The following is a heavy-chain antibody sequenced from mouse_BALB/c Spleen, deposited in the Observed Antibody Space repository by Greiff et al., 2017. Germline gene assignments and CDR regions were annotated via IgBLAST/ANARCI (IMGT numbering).Heavy chain of an antibody. CDR3: ARDRGYGSSGYAMDY. D-gene: IGHD1-1*01. V-gene: IGHV5-4*02. CDR1: GFTFSDYY. CDR2: ISDGGSYT. J-gene: IGHJ4*01. Sequence: DVKLVESGGGLVKPGGSLKLSCAASGFTFSDYYMYWVRQTPEKRLEWVATISDGGSYTYYPDSVKGRFTISRDNAKNNLYLQMSSLKSEDTAMYYCARDRGYGSSGYAMDYWGQGTSVTVSS.